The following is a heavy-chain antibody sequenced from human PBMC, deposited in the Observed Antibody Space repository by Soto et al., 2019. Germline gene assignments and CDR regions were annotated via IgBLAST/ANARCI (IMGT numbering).Heavy chain of an antibody. J-gene: IGHJ6*03. CDR3: TTAVATIYYYYYYMDV. Sequence: PGGSLRLSCAASGFTFSNAWMSWVCQAPGKGLEWVGRIKSKTDGGTTDYAAPVKGRFTISRDDSKNTLYLQMNSLKTEDTAVYYCTTAVATIYYYYYYMDVWGKGTTVTVSS. CDR2: IKSKTDGGTT. V-gene: IGHV3-15*01. CDR1: GFTFSNAW. D-gene: IGHD5-12*01.